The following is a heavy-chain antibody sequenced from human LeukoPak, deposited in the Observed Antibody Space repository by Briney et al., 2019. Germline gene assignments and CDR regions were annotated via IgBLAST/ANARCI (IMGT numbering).Heavy chain of an antibody. Sequence: GGSLRLSCAASGFTFNSYTMHWVRQAPGKGLEWVAFISHDGSNKYYADSVKGRFTISRDSPKNTLDLQMNSLRVEDTAVYYCARDYLGGFTEYWGQGTLVTVSS. CDR1: GFTFNSYT. J-gene: IGHJ4*02. V-gene: IGHV3-30-3*01. CDR2: ISHDGSNK. CDR3: ARDYLGGFTEY. D-gene: IGHD3-16*01.